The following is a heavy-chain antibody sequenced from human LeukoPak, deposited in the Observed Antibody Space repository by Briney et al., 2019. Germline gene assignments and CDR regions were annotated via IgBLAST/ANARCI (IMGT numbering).Heavy chain of an antibody. CDR2: FDPEDGET. V-gene: IGHV1-24*01. D-gene: IGHD3-22*01. Sequence: GASVKVSCKVSGYTLTELSMHWVRQAPGKGLEWMGGFDPEDGETIYAQKFQGRVTMTEDTSTDTAYMELSSLRSEDTAVYYCATKRTYYDSSGYPIQDAFDIWGQGTMVTVSS. CDR1: GYTLTELS. CDR3: ATKRTYYDSSGYPIQDAFDI. J-gene: IGHJ3*02.